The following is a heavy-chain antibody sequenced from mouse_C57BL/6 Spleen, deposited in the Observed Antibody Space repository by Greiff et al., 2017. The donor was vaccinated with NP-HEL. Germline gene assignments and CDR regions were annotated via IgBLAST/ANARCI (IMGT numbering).Heavy chain of an antibody. CDR2: IDPANGNT. D-gene: IGHD2-2*01. CDR3: ARKIYYGYDDYAMDY. CDR1: GFNIKNTY. Sequence: VQLKQSVAELVRPGASVKLSCTASGFNIKNTYMHWVKQRPEQGLEWIGRIDPANGNTKYAPKFQGKATITADTSSNTAYLQLSSLTSEDTAIYYCARKIYYGYDDYAMDYWGQGTSVTVSS. V-gene: IGHV14-3*01. J-gene: IGHJ4*01.